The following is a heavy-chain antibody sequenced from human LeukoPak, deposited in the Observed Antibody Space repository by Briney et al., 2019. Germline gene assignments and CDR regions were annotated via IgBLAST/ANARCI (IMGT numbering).Heavy chain of an antibody. V-gene: IGHV4-59*08. CDR3: ARHTTYYYDSSGYYSGYYFDY. CDR1: GGSISSYY. Sequence: SETLSLTCTVSGGSISSYYWSWIRQPPGKGLEWIGYIYYSGSTNYNPSLKSRVTISVDTSKNQFSLKLSSVTAADTAVYYCARHTTYYYDSSGYYSGYYFDYWGQGTLVTVSS. CDR2: IYYSGST. J-gene: IGHJ4*02. D-gene: IGHD3-22*01.